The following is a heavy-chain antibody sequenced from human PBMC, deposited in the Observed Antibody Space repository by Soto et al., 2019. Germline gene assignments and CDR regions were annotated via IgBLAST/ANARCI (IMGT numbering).Heavy chain of an antibody. V-gene: IGHV4-31*03. CDR2: ISSSGST. CDR1: GDSISVVNYF. CDR3: ARGDLHDNGVYFDS. J-gene: IGHJ4*02. D-gene: IGHD4-17*01. Sequence: SETLSLTCTVSGDSISVVNYFWSWIRQHPGKDLEWIGYISSSGSTYYNPSLKSRLIISVDTSKNQFSMGLSSVTAADTAIYYCARGDLHDNGVYFDSWGQGNLVTVS.